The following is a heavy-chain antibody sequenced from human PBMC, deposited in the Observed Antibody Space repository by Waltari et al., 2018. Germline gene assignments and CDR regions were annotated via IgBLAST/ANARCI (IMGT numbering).Heavy chain of an antibody. CDR3: TRDRSSWYLGHYYYYMDV. CDR1: GFTFGDYA. Sequence: EVQLVESGGGLVQPGRSLRLSCTASGFTFGDYAMSWVRQAPGKGLEWVGFIRSKAYGGTTEYAASVKGRFTISRDDSKSIAYLQMNSLKTEDTAVYYCTRDRSSWYLGHYYYYMDVWGKGTTVTVSS. CDR2: IRSKAYGGTT. J-gene: IGHJ6*03. D-gene: IGHD6-13*01. V-gene: IGHV3-49*04.